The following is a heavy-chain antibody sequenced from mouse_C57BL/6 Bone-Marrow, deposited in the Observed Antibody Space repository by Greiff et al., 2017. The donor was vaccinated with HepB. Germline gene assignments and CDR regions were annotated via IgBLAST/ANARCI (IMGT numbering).Heavy chain of an antibody. V-gene: IGHV2-4*01. Sequence: QVQLQQSGPGLVQPSQSLSITCTVSGFSLTSYGVHWVRQPPGKGLEWLGVIWSGGSTDYKAAFISRLSISKDNSKSQVFFKMNSLQADDTAIYYCAKNGGSNLYYAMDYWGQGTSVTVSS. D-gene: IGHD1-1*01. CDR2: IWSGGST. CDR1: GFSLTSYG. CDR3: AKNGGSNLYYAMDY. J-gene: IGHJ4*01.